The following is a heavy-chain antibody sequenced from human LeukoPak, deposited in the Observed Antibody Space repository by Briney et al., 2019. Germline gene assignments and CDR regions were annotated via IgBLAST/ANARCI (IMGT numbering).Heavy chain of an antibody. Sequence: SETLSLTCTVSGGSISSGSYYWSCIPQPAGKGLEWIGRIYTSGSTNYNPSLKSRVTISVDTSKNQFSLKLSSVTAADTAVYYCARDGWGYAFDIWGQGTMVTVSS. CDR1: GGSISSGSYY. V-gene: IGHV4-61*02. CDR2: IYTSGST. J-gene: IGHJ3*02. CDR3: ARDGWGYAFDI. D-gene: IGHD3-10*01.